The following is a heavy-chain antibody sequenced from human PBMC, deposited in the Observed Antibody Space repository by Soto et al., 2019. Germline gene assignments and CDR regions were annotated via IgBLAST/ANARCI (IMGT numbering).Heavy chain of an antibody. V-gene: IGHV1-58*02. CDR3: AAAMGYGYVFSY. D-gene: IGHD5-18*01. J-gene: IGHJ4*02. Sequence: SVKVSCKASGCTFTSYAISWVRQARGQRLEWIGWIVVSSGNTNYAQKFQERVTITRDMSTSTAYMELSSLRSEDTAVYYCAAAMGYGYVFSYWGQGTLVTVSS. CDR2: IVVSSGNT. CDR1: GCTFTSYA.